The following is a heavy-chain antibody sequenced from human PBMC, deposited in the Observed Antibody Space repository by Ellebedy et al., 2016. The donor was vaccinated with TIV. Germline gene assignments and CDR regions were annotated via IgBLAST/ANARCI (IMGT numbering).Heavy chain of an antibody. CDR3: AGSTVTSYWYFDL. Sequence: SETLSLTCTVSGYSISSGGYPWSWIRQPPGKGLEWIGYIYLSGSTYYNPSLKRRVTISVDRSKNQFSLKLSSVTAADTAVYYCAGSTVTSYWYFDLWGRGTLVTVSS. V-gene: IGHV4-30-2*01. CDR2: IYLSGST. D-gene: IGHD4-17*01. CDR1: GYSISSGGYP. J-gene: IGHJ2*01.